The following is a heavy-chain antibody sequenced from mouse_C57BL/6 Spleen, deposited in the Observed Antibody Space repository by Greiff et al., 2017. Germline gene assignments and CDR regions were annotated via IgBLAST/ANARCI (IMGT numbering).Heavy chain of an antibody. D-gene: IGHD1-1*01. CDR1: GYTFTSYW. J-gene: IGHJ1*03. Sequence: QVQLQQPGAELVMPGASVKMSCKASGYTFTSYWITWVKQRPGQGLEWIGDIYPGSGSTNYNEKFKSKATLTVDASSSTAYMQLSSLTSEDSAVYYCARSEYYGSSYNWYFDVWGTGTTVTVSS. CDR2: IYPGSGST. CDR3: ARSEYYGSSYNWYFDV. V-gene: IGHV1-55*01.